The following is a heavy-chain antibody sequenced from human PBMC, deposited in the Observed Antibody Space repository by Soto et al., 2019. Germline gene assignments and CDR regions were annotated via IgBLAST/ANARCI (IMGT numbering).Heavy chain of an antibody. V-gene: IGHV3-23*01. CDR1: GFTFSSYA. CDR3: AKALEDIVVVLAAFGMDV. CDR2: ISGSGGST. J-gene: IGHJ6*02. D-gene: IGHD2-15*01. Sequence: GSLRLSCAASGFTFSSYAMSWVRQAPGKGLEWVSAISGSGGSTYYADSVKGRFTISRDNSKNTLYLQMNSLRAEDTAVYYCAKALEDIVVVLAAFGMDVWGQGTTVTVSS.